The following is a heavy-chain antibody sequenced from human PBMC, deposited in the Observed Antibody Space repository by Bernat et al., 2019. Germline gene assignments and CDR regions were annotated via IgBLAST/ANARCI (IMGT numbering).Heavy chain of an antibody. CDR2: ISAYNGNT. J-gene: IGHJ5*02. CDR3: ARAGDDILTGNWFDP. D-gene: IGHD3-9*01. Sequence: QVKPGTAGAGVKKAGGPGKGFCQAFGLTFNRHGIRWVAKAPGQRLEGLGWISAYNGNTNYAQKVQGRVTMTTDTSTSTAYMELRSLRSDDTAVYYCARAGDDILTGNWFDPWGQGTLLTVSS. V-gene: IGHV1-18*01. CDR1: GLTFNRHG.